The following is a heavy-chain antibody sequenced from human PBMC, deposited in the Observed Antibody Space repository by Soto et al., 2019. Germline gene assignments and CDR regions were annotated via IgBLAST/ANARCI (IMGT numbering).Heavy chain of an antibody. D-gene: IGHD3-10*01. Sequence: SETLSLTCTVSGGSISSYYWSWIRQPPGKGLEWIGYIYYSGSTNYNPSLKSRVTVSVDTSKNQFSLKLSSVTAADTAVYYCERAGHYFTFDIWGQGTLVTVS. CDR1: GGSISSYY. V-gene: IGHV4-59*01. CDR3: ERAGHYFTFDI. J-gene: IGHJ3*02. CDR2: IYYSGST.